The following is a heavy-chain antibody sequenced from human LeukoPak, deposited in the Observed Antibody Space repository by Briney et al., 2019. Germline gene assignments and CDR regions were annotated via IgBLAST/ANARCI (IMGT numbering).Heavy chain of an antibody. V-gene: IGHV1-18*01. CDR1: GYTFTIYG. Sequence: ASVNVSFKASGYTFTIYGISWVGQAPGQGGERMGWISAYNGKTNYTQKLQGRVTNTTERSTSTAYMEVRSLRSDDTAVYYCARDYYDRSGYPDYWGQGSLVTVSS. CDR3: ARDYYDRSGYPDY. CDR2: ISAYNGKT. D-gene: IGHD3-22*01. J-gene: IGHJ4*02.